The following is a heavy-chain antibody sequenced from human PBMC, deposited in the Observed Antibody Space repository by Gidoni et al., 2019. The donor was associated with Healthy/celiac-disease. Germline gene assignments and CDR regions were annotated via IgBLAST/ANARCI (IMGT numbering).Heavy chain of an antibody. J-gene: IGHJ4*02. D-gene: IGHD4-4*01. CDR3: ASLTTNFDY. Sequence: EVQLVESGGGLVQPGGSLRLSCAASGFTFSSYEMNWVRQAPGKVLEWVSYISSSGSTIYYADSVKGRFTISRDNAKNSLYLQMNSLRAEDTAVYYCASLTTNFDYWGQGTLVTVSS. CDR2: ISSSGSTI. V-gene: IGHV3-48*03. CDR1: GFTFSSYE.